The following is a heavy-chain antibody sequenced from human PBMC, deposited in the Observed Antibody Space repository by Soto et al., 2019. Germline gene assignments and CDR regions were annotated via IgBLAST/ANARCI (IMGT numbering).Heavy chain of an antibody. D-gene: IGHD6-13*01. Sequence: QVQLVESGGGVVQPGRSLRLSCAASGFTFSSYGMQWVRQAPGKGLEWVAVISYDGSNKYYADSVKGRFTISRDNSKNTLYLQMNSLRAEETAVYYCARKIAAAGFFDYWGQGTLVTVSS. V-gene: IGHV3-33*01. J-gene: IGHJ4*02. CDR2: ISYDGSNK. CDR1: GFTFSSYG. CDR3: ARKIAAAGFFDY.